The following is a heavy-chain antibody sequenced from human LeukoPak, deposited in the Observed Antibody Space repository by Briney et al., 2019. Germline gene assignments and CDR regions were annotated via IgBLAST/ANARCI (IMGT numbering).Heavy chain of an antibody. D-gene: IGHD4-17*01. CDR2: IYYSGST. CDR3: ARDNHGDYNNWFDP. Sequence: PSQNLSCNATVSGGSISSGGYYWSWIRQHPGKVLTWIGYIYYSGSTYYNPSLKSRVTISVDTSKNQFSPKLSSVTAADTAVYYCARDNHGDYNNWFDPWGQGTLVTVSS. V-gene: IGHV4-31*02. J-gene: IGHJ5*02. CDR1: GGSISSGGYY.